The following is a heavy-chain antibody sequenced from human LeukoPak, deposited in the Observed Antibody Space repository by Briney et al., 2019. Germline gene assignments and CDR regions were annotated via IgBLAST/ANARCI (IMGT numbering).Heavy chain of an antibody. CDR2: INPKSGGT. CDR3: ARGGCSSTSCYGGADAFDI. D-gene: IGHD2-2*01. Sequence: ASVKVSCKASGYSFTDYYIHWVRLAPGQGLEWMGWINPKSGGTNYAQKFQGWVTMTRDTSISTAYMELSRLRSDDTAVYYCARGGCSSTSCYGGADAFDIWGQGTMVTVSS. CDR1: GYSFTDYY. J-gene: IGHJ3*02. V-gene: IGHV1-2*04.